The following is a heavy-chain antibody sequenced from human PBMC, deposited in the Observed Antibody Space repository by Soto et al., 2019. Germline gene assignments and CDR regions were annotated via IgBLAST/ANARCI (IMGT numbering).Heavy chain of an antibody. CDR2: IDQDGSGK. Sequence: EVHLVESGGGLVQRGGSLRLSCAASGFTFRAYWMSWVRQAPGKGLEWVANIDQDGSGKYYVDSVRGRFTISRDNAHNSLYLQTNSLRDEDTAVYFCARRREGTGGTLDYWGQGTLVTVSS. CDR1: GFTFRAYW. V-gene: IGHV3-7*05. CDR3: ARRREGTGGTLDY. J-gene: IGHJ4*02. D-gene: IGHD1-1*01.